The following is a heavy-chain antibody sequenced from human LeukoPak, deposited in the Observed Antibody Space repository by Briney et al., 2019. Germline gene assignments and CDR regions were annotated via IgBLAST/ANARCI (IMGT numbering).Heavy chain of an antibody. D-gene: IGHD4-11*01. J-gene: IGHJ4*02. V-gene: IGHV2-5*01. CDR1: GFSLSTSGVG. Sequence: SGPTLVKPTQTLTLTCTFSGFSLSTSGVGVGWIRQPPGKALEWLAFIYWSDDEPYSPSLKSRLTITKDTSKNQVVLTMTNMYPVDTATYFCAHTTTVVLGFDYWGQGTLVTVSS. CDR3: AHTTTVVLGFDY. CDR2: IYWSDDE.